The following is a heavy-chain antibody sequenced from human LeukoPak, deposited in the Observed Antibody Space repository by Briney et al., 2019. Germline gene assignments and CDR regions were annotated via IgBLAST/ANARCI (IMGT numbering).Heavy chain of an antibody. D-gene: IGHD6-13*01. V-gene: IGHV3-23*01. J-gene: IGHJ4*02. CDR2: ISASGGST. CDR1: GLTFSRYA. Sequence: GGSLRLSCAASGLTFSRYAMSWVRQAPGKGLEWVSDISASGGSTYYADSVKGRFTVSRDNSKNTLYLQMSSLRADDTAVYYCAKGPRQQLVTRFDNWGQGTLVTVSS. CDR3: AKGPRQQLVTRFDN.